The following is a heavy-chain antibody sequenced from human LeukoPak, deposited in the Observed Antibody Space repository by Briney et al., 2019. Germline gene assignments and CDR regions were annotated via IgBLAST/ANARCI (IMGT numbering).Heavy chain of an antibody. Sequence: GGSLRLSCAASGFSVSSNYMSWVRQAPGKGLEWVSVIYSGGSTYYADSVKGRFTISRDNSKNTLYLQMNSLRAEDTAVYYCANEGRESAGKDYWGQGTRVTVSS. CDR1: GFSVSSNY. CDR3: ANEGRESAGKDY. V-gene: IGHV3-66*01. J-gene: IGHJ4*02. D-gene: IGHD3-10*01. CDR2: IYSGGST.